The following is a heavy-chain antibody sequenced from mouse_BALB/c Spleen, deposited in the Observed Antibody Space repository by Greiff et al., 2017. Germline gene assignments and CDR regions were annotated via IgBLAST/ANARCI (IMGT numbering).Heavy chain of an antibody. CDR3: TRDGSSSWYFDY. CDR2: INPSNGGT. Sequence: VQLQQSGAELVKPGASVKLSCKASGYTFTSYYMYWVKQRPGQGLEWIGEINPSNGGTNFNEKFKSKATLTVDKSSSTAYMQLSSLTSEDSAVYYCTRDGSSSWYFDYWGQGTTLTVSS. J-gene: IGHJ2*01. V-gene: IGHV1S81*02. CDR1: GYTFTSYY. D-gene: IGHD1-1*01.